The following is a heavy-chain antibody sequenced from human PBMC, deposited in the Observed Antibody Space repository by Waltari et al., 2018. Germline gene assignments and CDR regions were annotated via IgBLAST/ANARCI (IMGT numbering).Heavy chain of an antibody. CDR1: GGSISSHY. Sequence: QVQLQESGPGLVKPWETLSLTCTVSGGSISSHYWSWIRQPPGKGLEWIGYIYYSGSTNYNPSLKSRVTISVDTSKNQFSLKLSSVTAADTAVYYCARSLLWYTGPWGQGTLVTVSS. D-gene: IGHD3-10*01. CDR3: ARSLLWYTGP. V-gene: IGHV4-59*11. CDR2: IYYSGST. J-gene: IGHJ5*02.